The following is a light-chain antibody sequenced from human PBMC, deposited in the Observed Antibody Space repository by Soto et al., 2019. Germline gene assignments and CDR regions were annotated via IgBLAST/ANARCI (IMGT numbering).Light chain of an antibody. CDR1: QSISTS. CDR3: QQYKGYFPLT. CDR2: DAS. J-gene: IGKJ4*01. V-gene: IGKV1-5*01. Sequence: DIQITQSPSTLSSSVLERFTITFRASQSISTSLAWYQHKPGKAPKFLIYDASTLQSGVPSRFSGSGSGTEFTLTISSLQPDDFATYYCQQYKGYFPLTFGGGTKVDI.